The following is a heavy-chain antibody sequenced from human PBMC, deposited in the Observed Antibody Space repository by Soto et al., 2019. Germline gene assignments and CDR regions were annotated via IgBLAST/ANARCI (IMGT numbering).Heavy chain of an antibody. CDR1: GFIFSNYV. CDR2: IRDSGGTS. J-gene: IGHJ5*02. D-gene: IGHD1-26*01. CDR3: AKRPRALLTLAS. V-gene: IGHV3-23*04. Sequence: EVQLVDSGGGLVQPGGSRRLSCAASGFIFSNYVMSLVRQAPGKGLEWVSSIRDSGGTSYYADSVKGRFTISRDNSKNTLYLQMNSLRAEDTAIYYCAKRPRALLTLASWGQGTLVTVSS.